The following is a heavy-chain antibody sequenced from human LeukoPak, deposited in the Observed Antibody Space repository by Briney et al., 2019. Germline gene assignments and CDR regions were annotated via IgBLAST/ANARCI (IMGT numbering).Heavy chain of an antibody. J-gene: IGHJ5*02. CDR1: GGSISSYY. CDR2: IYYSGST. V-gene: IGHV4-59*01. Sequence: SETLSLTCTVSGGSISSYYWSWIRQPPGKGLEWIGYIYYSGSTNHNPSLKSRVTISVDTSKNQFSLKLSSVTAADTAVYYCAREAYDYVWRSYQEKRFDPWGQGTLVTVSS. D-gene: IGHD3-16*02. CDR3: AREAYDYVWRSYQEKRFDP.